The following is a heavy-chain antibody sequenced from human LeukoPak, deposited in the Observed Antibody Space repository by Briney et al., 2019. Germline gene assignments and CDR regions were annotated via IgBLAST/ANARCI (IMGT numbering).Heavy chain of an antibody. J-gene: IGHJ5*02. CDR1: GYTFNKLD. Sequence: ASVKVSCKTSGYTFNKLDITWVRQAPGQGLEWMGWISTYNGNPNPAQKFQGRVTMTTDSSTYTAYMELRSLRSDDTAVYYCARVMGPPDHWGQGTLVTVSS. D-gene: IGHD3-16*01. CDR3: ARVMGPPDH. V-gene: IGHV1-18*01. CDR2: ISTYNGNP.